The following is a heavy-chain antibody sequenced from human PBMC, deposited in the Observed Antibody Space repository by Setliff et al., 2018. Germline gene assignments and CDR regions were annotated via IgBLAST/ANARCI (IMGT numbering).Heavy chain of an antibody. J-gene: IGHJ5*02. Sequence: PSETLSLTCTVSGDSISSGSYYWTWIRQPAGKGLEWIGHFHTGGSTNYHRSLRSRVSISVDTSKNQFSLKLSSVTAADTATYYCARAGPTVTFFRVLVISWWDPWGQGSLVTSPQ. CDR2: FHTGGST. CDR3: ARAGPTVTFFRVLVISWWDP. V-gene: IGHV4-61*09. D-gene: IGHD3-3*01. CDR1: GDSISSGSYY.